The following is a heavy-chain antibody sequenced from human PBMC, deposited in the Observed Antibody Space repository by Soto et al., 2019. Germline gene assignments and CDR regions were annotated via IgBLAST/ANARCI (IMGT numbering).Heavy chain of an antibody. Sequence: SETLSLTCTVSGGSISSGGYYWSWIRQHPGKGLEWIGYIYYSGSTYYNPSLKSRVTISVDTSKNQFSLKLSSVTAADTAVYYCARSPRDYYDSSGYPGSFDYWGQGTLVTVSS. V-gene: IGHV4-31*03. D-gene: IGHD3-22*01. CDR1: GGSISSGGYY. CDR2: IYYSGST. CDR3: ARSPRDYYDSSGYPGSFDY. J-gene: IGHJ4*02.